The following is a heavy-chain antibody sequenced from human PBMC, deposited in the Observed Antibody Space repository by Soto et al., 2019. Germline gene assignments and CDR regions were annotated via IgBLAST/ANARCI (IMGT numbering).Heavy chain of an antibody. J-gene: IGHJ4*02. CDR2: INSGSTSV. CDR1: AFDFNRYS. V-gene: IGHV3-48*04. Sequence: EVQLVESGGGLVQPGGSLRLSCVASAFDFNRYSMNWVRQAPGKGLEWISYINSGSTSVFYADSVRGRFTISRDNAKNSLYLQMNSLRAEDTAVYYCTSSTSPDAYWGQGTLVTVSS. CDR3: TSSTSPDAY. D-gene: IGHD2-2*01.